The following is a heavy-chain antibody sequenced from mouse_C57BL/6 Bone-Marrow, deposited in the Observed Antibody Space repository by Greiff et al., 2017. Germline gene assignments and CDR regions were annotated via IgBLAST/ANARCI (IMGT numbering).Heavy chain of an antibody. D-gene: IGHD2-4*01. CDR3: ARSGLPFDF. Sequence: EVQLQQSGPELVKPGASVKISCKASGYSFTDYNMNWVKQSNGKSLEWIGVINPNYGTTSYNPNFQGKATLTVDQSSSTSYMQLNSLTSDDSAVYYCARSGLPFDFWGQGTTLTVSS. J-gene: IGHJ2*01. CDR2: INPNYGTT. CDR1: GYSFTDYN. V-gene: IGHV1-39*01.